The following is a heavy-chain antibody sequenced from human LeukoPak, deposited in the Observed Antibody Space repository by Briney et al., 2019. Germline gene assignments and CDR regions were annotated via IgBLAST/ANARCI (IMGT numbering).Heavy chain of an antibody. J-gene: IGHJ4*02. CDR2: IKYDGSEK. CDR1: GFTFSTYS. CDR3: ARWE. Sequence: GGSLRLSCAASGFTFSTYSMNWVRQAPGKGLEWVANIKYDGSEKNYVDSVKGRFTISRDNAKNSLYLQMNSLRAEDTAVYYCARWERGQGTLVTVSS. D-gene: IGHD1-1*01. V-gene: IGHV3-7*04.